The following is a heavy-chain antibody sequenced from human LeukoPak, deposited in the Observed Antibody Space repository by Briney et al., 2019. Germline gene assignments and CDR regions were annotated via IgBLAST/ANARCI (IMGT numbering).Heavy chain of an antibody. CDR2: IYPGDSDT. CDR3: ARHASCSSPNCYGARTKRDS. V-gene: IGHV5-51*01. J-gene: IGHJ4*02. Sequence: GESLKISCKGFGYSFTNYWIGWVRQMPGKGLEWMGIIYPGDSDTRYSPSFQGQVTISVDKSISTAYLQWSSLKASDTAMYYCARHASCSSPNCYGARTKRDSWGQGTLVTVSS. CDR1: GYSFTNYW. D-gene: IGHD2-2*01.